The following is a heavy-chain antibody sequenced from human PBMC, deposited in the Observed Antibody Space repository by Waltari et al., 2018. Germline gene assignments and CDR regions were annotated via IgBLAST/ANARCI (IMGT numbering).Heavy chain of an antibody. CDR1: GYSFTSYW. CDR3: ARLYSSGWYPIDY. Sequence: EVQLVQSGAEVKKHGESLKISCTGSGYSFTSYWIGWVRQMPGKGLEWMGSIYPGDFHTRYSPSFQGQVTNSAEKSISTAYLQWSSLKASDSAMYYCARLYSSGWYPIDYWGQGTLVTVSS. J-gene: IGHJ4*02. D-gene: IGHD6-19*01. CDR2: IYPGDFHT. V-gene: IGHV5-51*01.